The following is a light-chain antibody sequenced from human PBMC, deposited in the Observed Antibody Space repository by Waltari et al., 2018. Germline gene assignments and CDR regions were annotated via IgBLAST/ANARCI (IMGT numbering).Light chain of an antibody. CDR3: QQYGSLPWT. J-gene: IGKJ1*01. CDR2: GAS. Sequence: EIVFTQSPGTLSFSPGERATLSCRASQSVSSSYVVWYQQKNGQAHRLLIYGASSRATGIPDRFSGSGSGKDFTINISRLEPEDFAVYYCQQYGSLPWTFGQGTKVEIK. CDR1: QSVSSSY. V-gene: IGKV3-20*01.